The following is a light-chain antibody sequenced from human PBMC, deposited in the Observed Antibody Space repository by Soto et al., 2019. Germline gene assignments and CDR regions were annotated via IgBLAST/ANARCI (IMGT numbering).Light chain of an antibody. CDR3: QQSYSAPRT. V-gene: IGKV1-39*01. CDR1: QSINSY. CDR2: AAS. J-gene: IGKJ2*01. Sequence: DIQMTQSPSSLSASVGDRVTITCRASQSINSYLNWYQQKPGKAPKLLIYAASRLQSGVPSRFSGSGSGTDFTLTISSLQPEDFATYYCQQSYSAPRTFGQGTNLEIK.